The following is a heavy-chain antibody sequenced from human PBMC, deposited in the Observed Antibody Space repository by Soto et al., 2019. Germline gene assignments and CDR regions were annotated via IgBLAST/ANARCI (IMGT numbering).Heavy chain of an antibody. Sequence: SETLSLTCAVYGGSFSGYYWSWIRQPPGKGLEWIGEINHSGSTNYNPSLKSRVTRSVDTSKNQFSLKLSSVTAADTAVYYCARVYSSGWYGITEYHFDYWGQGTLVTVSS. CDR1: GGSFSGYY. V-gene: IGHV4-34*01. CDR2: INHSGST. J-gene: IGHJ4*02. CDR3: ARVYSSGWYGITEYHFDY. D-gene: IGHD6-19*01.